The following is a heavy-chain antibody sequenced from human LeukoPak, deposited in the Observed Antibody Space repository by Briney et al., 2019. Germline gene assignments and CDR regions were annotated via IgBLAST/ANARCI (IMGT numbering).Heavy chain of an antibody. Sequence: ASVKVSCKASGYTFTSYDINWVRQATGQGLEWMGWISAYNGNTNYAQKLQGRVTMTTDTSTSTAYMELRSLRSDDTAVYYCARVKIGSSWPGEGAFDYWGQGTLVTVSS. CDR3: ARVKIGSSWPGEGAFDY. CDR1: GYTFTSYD. J-gene: IGHJ4*02. D-gene: IGHD6-13*01. CDR2: ISAYNGNT. V-gene: IGHV1-18*01.